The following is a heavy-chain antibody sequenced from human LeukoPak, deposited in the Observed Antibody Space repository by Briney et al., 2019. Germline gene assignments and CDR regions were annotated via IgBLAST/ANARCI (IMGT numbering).Heavy chain of an antibody. Sequence: PGGSLRLSCAASGFTFDDYGMSWVRQAPGKGLEWVFGINWNGGSTGYADSVKGRFTISRDNAKNSLYLQMNSLRAEDTAVYYCARGGEPIYYYYMDVWGKGTTVTVSS. J-gene: IGHJ6*03. CDR1: GFTFDDYG. V-gene: IGHV3-20*04. CDR3: ARGGEPIYYYYMDV. D-gene: IGHD3-16*01. CDR2: INWNGGST.